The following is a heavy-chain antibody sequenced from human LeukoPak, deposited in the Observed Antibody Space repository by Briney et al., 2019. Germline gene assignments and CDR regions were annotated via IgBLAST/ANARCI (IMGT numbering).Heavy chain of an antibody. CDR3: ARHPIITMVRGVILSWFDP. CDR1: GGSISSYY. V-gene: IGHV4-59*08. D-gene: IGHD3-10*01. J-gene: IGHJ5*02. CDR2: IYYSGST. Sequence: SETLSLTCTVSGGSISSYYWSWIRQPPGKGLEWIGYIYYSGSTNYNPSLKSRVTISVDTSKNQFSLKLSSVTAADTAVYYCARHPIITMVRGVILSWFDPWGQGTLVTVSS.